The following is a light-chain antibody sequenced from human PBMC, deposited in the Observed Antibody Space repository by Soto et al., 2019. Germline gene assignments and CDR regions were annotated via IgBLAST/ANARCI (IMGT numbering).Light chain of an antibody. CDR1: QSVSSN. J-gene: IGKJ1*01. V-gene: IGKV3-15*01. CDR2: GAS. CDR3: QQYSNWPSWT. Sequence: EIVLTQSPATLSLSPGERATVSCRASQSVSSNLAWYQQKPGQAPRLLIYGASTRATGIPARFSGSGSGTESTLTISSLQSEDFAVYYCQQYSNWPSWTFGQGTKVDI.